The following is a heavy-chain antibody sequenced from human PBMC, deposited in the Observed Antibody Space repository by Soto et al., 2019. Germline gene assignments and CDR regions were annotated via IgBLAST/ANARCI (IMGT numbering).Heavy chain of an antibody. J-gene: IGHJ3*02. CDR3: LITTSAFDI. CDR1: GFTLSGYW. V-gene: IGHV3-7*01. D-gene: IGHD4-4*01. Sequence: EVQLVESGGGLVQPGGSLRLSCAASGFTLSGYWMSWVRQAPGKGLEWVANIKQDGSEIYYVESVKGRFTISRDNAKNSLFLQMNSLRAEDTAVYYCLITTSAFDIWGQGTLVTVSS. CDR2: IKQDGSEI.